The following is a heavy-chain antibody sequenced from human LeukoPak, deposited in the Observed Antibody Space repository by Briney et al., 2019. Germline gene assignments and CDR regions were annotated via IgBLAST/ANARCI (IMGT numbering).Heavy chain of an antibody. J-gene: IGHJ6*02. CDR1: GGSLNSYY. D-gene: IGHD2-15*01. CDR3: ARDHAGWYGMDV. V-gene: IGHV4-59*01. Sequence: SDTLSLTCTVSGGSLNSYYWSWIRQPPAKGLEWIGYIYYSGSTNYHPSLKGRATISVDTSKNQFSLKLSSVTVADTAVYYCARDHAGWYGMDVSGQGATV. CDR2: IYYSGST.